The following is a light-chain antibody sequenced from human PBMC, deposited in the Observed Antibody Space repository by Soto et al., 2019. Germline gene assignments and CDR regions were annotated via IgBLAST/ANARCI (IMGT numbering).Light chain of an antibody. Sequence: EIVLTQSPATLSLSPGDRAVLSCRASQSVSRSLTWYQQKPGQAPRLLIYDASTRATGIPRRFSGSGSGTDVTRTISSLEPEDYAVYYYEQRSNRIGRGPKVEIK. CDR1: QSVSRS. J-gene: IGKJ4*01. CDR2: DAS. CDR3: EQRSNR. V-gene: IGKV3-11*01.